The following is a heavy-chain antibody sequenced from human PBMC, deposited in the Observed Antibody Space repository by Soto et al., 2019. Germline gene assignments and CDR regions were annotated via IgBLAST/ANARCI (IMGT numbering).Heavy chain of an antibody. V-gene: IGHV6-1*01. J-gene: IGHJ5*02. CDR2: TYYRSKWYN. CDR3: ATTYYDFWSGYLGFDP. CDR1: GDSVSSNSAA. D-gene: IGHD3-3*01. Sequence: KQSQTLSLTCAISGDSVSSNSAAWNWIRQSPSRGLEWLGRTYYRSKWYNDYAVSVKSRITINPDTSKNQFSLQLNSVTPEDTAVYYCATTYYDFWSGYLGFDPWGQGTLVTVSS.